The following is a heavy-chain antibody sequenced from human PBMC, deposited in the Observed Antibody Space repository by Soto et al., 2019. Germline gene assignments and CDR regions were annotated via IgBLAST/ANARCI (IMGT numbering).Heavy chain of an antibody. CDR1: GGSISSGGYS. J-gene: IGHJ4*02. Sequence: QLQLQESGSGLVKPSQTLSLTCAVSGGSISSGGYSWSWIRQPPGKGLEWIGSIYHSGSTYYNPSLKSRVTISVDRSKNQIAVKLRSVAAADTAVYYCAAGGGLPRYYWGQGTLVTVSS. D-gene: IGHD1-26*01. CDR2: IYHSGST. V-gene: IGHV4-30-2*01. CDR3: AAGGGLPRYY.